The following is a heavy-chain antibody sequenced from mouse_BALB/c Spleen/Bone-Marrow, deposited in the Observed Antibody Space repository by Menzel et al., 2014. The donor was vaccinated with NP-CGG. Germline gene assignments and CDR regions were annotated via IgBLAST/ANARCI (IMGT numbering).Heavy chain of an antibody. D-gene: IGHD1-3*01. CDR3: VRSVRSSGYFDY. J-gene: IGHJ2*01. V-gene: IGHV5-17*02. Sequence: EVNVVESGGGLVQPGGSRKLSCAASGFTFSSFGMHWVRQAPGKGLEWVAYISSGSSTIYYGDTVMGRFTISRDNPKNTLFLQMTSLRSEDTATYYCVRSVRSSGYFDYWGQGTTLTVSS. CDR1: GFTFSSFG. CDR2: ISSGSSTI.